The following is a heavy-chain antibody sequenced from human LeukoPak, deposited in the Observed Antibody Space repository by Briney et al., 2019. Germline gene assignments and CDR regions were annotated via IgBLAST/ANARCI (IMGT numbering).Heavy chain of an antibody. V-gene: IGHV4-34*01. D-gene: IGHD6-19*01. CDR2: INHSGST. CDR3: ARGLSGYSSFNWFDS. J-gene: IGHJ5*01. Sequence: PSETLSLTCAVYGGSFSGYYWSWIRQPPGKGLEWIGEINHSGSTNSNPSLKSRVTISVDTSKNQFSLKLSSVTAADTAVYYCARGLSGYSSFNWFDSWGQGTLVTVSS. CDR1: GGSFSGYY.